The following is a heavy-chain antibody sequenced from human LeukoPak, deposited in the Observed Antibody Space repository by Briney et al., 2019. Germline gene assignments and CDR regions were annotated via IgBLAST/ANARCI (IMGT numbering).Heavy chain of an antibody. V-gene: IGHV4-4*02. D-gene: IGHD6-19*01. J-gene: IGHJ6*02. CDR2: IYHSGST. Sequence: SETLSLTCAVSGVSISSSNWWSWVRQPPGKGVEWIGEIYHSGSTNYNPSLKSRVTISVDKSKNQFSLKLSSVTAADTAVYYCARHGKGIAVAGLFKYGMDVWGQGTTVTVSS. CDR3: ARHGKGIAVAGLFKYGMDV. CDR1: GVSISSSNW.